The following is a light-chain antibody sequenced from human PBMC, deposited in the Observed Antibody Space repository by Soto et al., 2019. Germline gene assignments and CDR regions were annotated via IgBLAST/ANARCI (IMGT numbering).Light chain of an antibody. CDR2: EVS. CDR3: SSYAGSNNHVV. CDR1: SSDVGGYNY. Sequence: QSVLTQPPSASGSPGQSVTISCTGTSSDVGGYNYVSWYQQHPGKAPKLMIYEVSKRPSGVPDRFSGSKSGNTASLTVSGLQAEDEADYYCSSYAGSNNHVVFGGGTKVPS. J-gene: IGLJ2*01. V-gene: IGLV2-8*01.